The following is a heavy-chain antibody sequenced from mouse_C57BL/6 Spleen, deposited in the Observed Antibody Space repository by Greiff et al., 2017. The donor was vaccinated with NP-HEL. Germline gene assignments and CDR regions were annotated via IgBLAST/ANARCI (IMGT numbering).Heavy chain of an antibody. V-gene: IGHV5-17*01. CDR2: ISSGSSTI. J-gene: IGHJ4*01. D-gene: IGHD1-1*01. Sequence: DVQLVESGGGLVKPGGSPKLSCAASGFTFSDYGMHWVRQAPEKGLEWVAYISSGSSTIYYADTVKGRFTISRDNAKNTLFLQMTSLRSEDTAMYYCARKGSTVVAGDYYAMDYWGQGTSVTVSS. CDR3: ARKGSTVVAGDYYAMDY. CDR1: GFTFSDYG.